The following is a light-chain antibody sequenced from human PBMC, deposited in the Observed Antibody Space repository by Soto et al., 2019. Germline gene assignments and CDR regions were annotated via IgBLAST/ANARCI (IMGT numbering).Light chain of an antibody. CDR1: QSVSLS. V-gene: IGKV3-15*01. CDR2: GAS. CDR3: QQHHIWPSWT. J-gene: IGKJ1*01. Sequence: EIVLTQSPAALCVSLGRRATLSCMASQSVSLSLAWYQMRPGQPPRLLIYGASTRATDIPARFSGSGSGTDFTLTISSLQSEDFAVYFCQQHHIWPSWTFGQGTKVDIK.